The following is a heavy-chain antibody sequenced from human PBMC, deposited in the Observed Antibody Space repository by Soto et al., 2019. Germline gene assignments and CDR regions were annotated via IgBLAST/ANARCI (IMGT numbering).Heavy chain of an antibody. D-gene: IGHD3-16*01. Sequence: QVQLVQSGAEVKKPGASVKVSCKASGYTFTSYYMHWVRQAPGQGLEWMGIINPSGGSTSYAQKFQGRVTMTRDTSTSTVYMELSSLRSEDTAVYYCARDNGYDYIWGRLGYWGQGTLVTVSS. CDR2: INPSGGST. V-gene: IGHV1-46*03. J-gene: IGHJ4*02. CDR1: GYTFTSYY. CDR3: ARDNGYDYIWGRLGY.